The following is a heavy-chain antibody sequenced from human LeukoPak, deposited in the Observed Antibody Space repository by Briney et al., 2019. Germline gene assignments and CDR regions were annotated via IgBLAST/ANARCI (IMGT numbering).Heavy chain of an antibody. D-gene: IGHD3-9*01. CDR3: ATADWFSFDF. CDR1: GFTFSSYW. CDR2: IKNDGSEI. Sequence: GGSLRLSCAASGFTFSSYWMSWVRQAPGKGLVWVATIKNDGSEINYVDSVKGRFTISRDNAKNSLYLQMSVLGAEDTAVYFCATADWFSFDFWGQGTLVTVSS. J-gene: IGHJ4*02. V-gene: IGHV3-7*04.